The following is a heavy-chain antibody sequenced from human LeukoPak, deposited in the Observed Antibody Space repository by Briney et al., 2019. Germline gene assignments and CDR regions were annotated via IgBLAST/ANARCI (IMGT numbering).Heavy chain of an antibody. Sequence: GGSLRLSCAASGFTFDDYGMSWVRQAPRKGLEWVSGINWNGGSTGYADSVKGRFTISRDNAKNSLYLQMNGLRAEDTALYYCARDWGGTEIDYWGQGTMVTVSS. CDR3: ARDWGGTEIDY. D-gene: IGHD2-15*01. J-gene: IGHJ4*02. V-gene: IGHV3-20*04. CDR2: INWNGGST. CDR1: GFTFDDYG.